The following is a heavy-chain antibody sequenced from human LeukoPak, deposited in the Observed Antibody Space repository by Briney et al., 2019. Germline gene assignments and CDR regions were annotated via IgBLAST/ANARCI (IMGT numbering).Heavy chain of an antibody. CDR2: IYTSGST. J-gene: IGHJ4*02. Sequence: SGTLSLTCTVSGGSFSSSSYYWSWIRQPAGKGLEWIGRIYTSGSTNYNPSLKSRVTMSVDTSKNQFSLKLSSVTAADTAVYYCARSPYCSSTSCYRGAYYFDYWGQGTLVTVSS. V-gene: IGHV4-61*02. CDR1: GGSFSSSSYY. CDR3: ARSPYCSSTSCYRGAYYFDY. D-gene: IGHD2-2*01.